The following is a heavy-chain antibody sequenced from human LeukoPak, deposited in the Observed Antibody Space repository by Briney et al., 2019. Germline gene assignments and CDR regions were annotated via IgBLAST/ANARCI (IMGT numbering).Heavy chain of an antibody. Sequence: GGSLRLSCAASGYTFGDYGMSWVRQVPGKGLEWVSGTNRRGDITGYADFVKGRFTISRDNAKNSLYLQMNSLRVEDTAVYYCVRDKLVGPSRLDHWGQGTLVTVSS. J-gene: IGHJ4*02. CDR3: VRDKLVGPSRLDH. CDR2: TNRRGDIT. V-gene: IGHV3-20*04. D-gene: IGHD1-26*01. CDR1: GYTFGDYG.